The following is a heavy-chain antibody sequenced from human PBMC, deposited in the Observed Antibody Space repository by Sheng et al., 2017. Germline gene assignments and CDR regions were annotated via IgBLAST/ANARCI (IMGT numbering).Heavy chain of an antibody. Sequence: EVQLVESGGGLVKPGGSLRLSCVASGFTFSSYSMNWVRQAPGKGLEWVSSITSSSGYVFYADSVKGRFTISRDNAKNSLYLQMNSLRAEDTAVYFCARAIELNNWGQGTLVTVSS. V-gene: IGHV3-21*01. J-gene: IGHJ4*02. D-gene: IGHD3-10*01. CDR3: ARAIELNN. CDR2: ITSSSGYV. CDR1: GFTFSSYS.